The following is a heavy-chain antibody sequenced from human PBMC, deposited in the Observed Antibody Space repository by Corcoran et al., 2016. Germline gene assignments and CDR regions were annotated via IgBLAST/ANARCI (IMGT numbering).Heavy chain of an antibody. Sequence: QVQLQQWGAGLLKPSETLSLTCAVYGGSFSDHSWSWISQPPGKGLEWIGEISHSGRTTYNPSLKSRITISADTSKKQFSLKLSSVSAADTAVYSCARHRKSGWYFDLWGRGTLVTVSS. CDR3: ARHRKSGWYFDL. D-gene: IGHD3-10*01. CDR2: ISHSGRT. CDR1: GGSFSDHS. J-gene: IGHJ2*01. V-gene: IGHV4-34*01.